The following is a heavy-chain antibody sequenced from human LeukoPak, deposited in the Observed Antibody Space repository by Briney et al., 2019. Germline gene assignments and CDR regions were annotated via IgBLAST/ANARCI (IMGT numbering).Heavy chain of an antibody. CDR2: MNPNSGNT. V-gene: IGHV1-8*01. Sequence: ASVKVSCKASGYTFTSYDINWVRQATGQGLDGRGWMNPNSGNTGYAQKFQGRVTMTRNTSISTAYMELSSLRSEDTAVYYCARVATTRVRWMNYWGQGTLVTVSS. D-gene: IGHD5-12*01. CDR3: ARVATTRVRWMNY. J-gene: IGHJ4*02. CDR1: GYTFTSYD.